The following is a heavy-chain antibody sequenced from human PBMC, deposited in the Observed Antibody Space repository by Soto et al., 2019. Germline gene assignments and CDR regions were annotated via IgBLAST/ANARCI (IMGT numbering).Heavy chain of an antibody. Sequence: QVQLVQSGAEVKNRGSSVKVSCKASGDTFSRSTISWVRQAPGQRLEWMGRIIPVLGVENHAQNFQGRVTLTADKSTSTAYLEFSSLKSGDTAIYYCASSTAGVYVFHDWGQGTLVTVSS. D-gene: IGHD2-8*01. V-gene: IGHV1-69*02. J-gene: IGHJ4*02. CDR2: IIPVLGVE. CDR1: GDTFSRST. CDR3: ASSTAGVYVFHD.